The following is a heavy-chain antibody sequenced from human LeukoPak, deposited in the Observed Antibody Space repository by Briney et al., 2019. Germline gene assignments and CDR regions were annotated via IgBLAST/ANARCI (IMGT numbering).Heavy chain of an antibody. CDR1: GGSISSYY. V-gene: IGHV4-59*01. D-gene: IGHD5-18*01. J-gene: IGHJ4*02. CDR3: ARGASGYSYG. CDR2: IYGSGST. Sequence: SETLSLTCTVSGGSISSYYWSWIRQPPGKGLEWIGHIYGSGSTNYNPSLKSRVTISIDTSKNQFSLNLSSVTAADTAVYYCARGASGYSYGWGQGTLVTVSS.